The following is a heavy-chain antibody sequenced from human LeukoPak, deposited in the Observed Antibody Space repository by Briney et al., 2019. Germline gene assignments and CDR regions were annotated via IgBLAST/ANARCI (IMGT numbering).Heavy chain of an antibody. Sequence: EASVKVSCKASGDTFITNDINWVRQATGQGLEWMGWMNPNSGNTGYAQKFQGRVTMTRNISITTAYMELTDLRSEDTAVYCCARVTAAGTWTFDIWGQGTMVTVSS. CDR1: GDTFITND. CDR3: ARVTAAGTWTFDI. D-gene: IGHD6-13*01. J-gene: IGHJ3*02. CDR2: MNPNSGNT. V-gene: IGHV1-8*02.